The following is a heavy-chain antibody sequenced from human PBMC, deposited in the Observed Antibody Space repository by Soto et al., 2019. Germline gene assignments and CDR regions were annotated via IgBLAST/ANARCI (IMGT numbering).Heavy chain of an antibody. Sequence: GGSLRLSCAASGFTFSSYGMHWVRQAPGKGLEWVAVISYDGSNKYYADSVKGRFTISRDNSKNTLYLQMNSLRAEDTAVYYCAKEGRPYGDYVRYFDYWGQGTLVTVSS. CDR1: GFTFSSYG. J-gene: IGHJ4*02. CDR2: ISYDGSNK. V-gene: IGHV3-30*18. D-gene: IGHD4-17*01. CDR3: AKEGRPYGDYVRYFDY.